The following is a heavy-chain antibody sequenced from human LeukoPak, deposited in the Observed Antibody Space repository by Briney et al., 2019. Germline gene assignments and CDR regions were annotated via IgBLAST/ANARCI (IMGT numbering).Heavy chain of an antibody. CDR3: AKKVVALPGPDAFDI. CDR1: GFTFSSYA. CDR2: ISGSGGST. D-gene: IGHD3-22*01. Sequence: TGGSLRLSCSASGFTFSSYAMHWVRQAPGKGLEWVSAISGSGGSTYYADSVKGRFAISRDNSKNTLYLQMNSLRADDTAVYYCAKKVVALPGPDAFDIWGQGTMVTVSS. V-gene: IGHV3-23*01. J-gene: IGHJ3*02.